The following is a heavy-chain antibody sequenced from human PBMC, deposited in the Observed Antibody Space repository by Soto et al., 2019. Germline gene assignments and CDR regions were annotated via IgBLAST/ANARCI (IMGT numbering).Heavy chain of an antibody. Sequence: PGGSLRLSCSASGFTFIIYSMNWVRQAPGKGLEWVSSISSSSYIYYADSVKGRFTISRDNSKNTLYLQMNSLRAEDTAVYYCARDGSGSYSSRFDYWGQGTLVTVSS. CDR2: ISSSSYI. CDR1: GFTFIIYS. CDR3: ARDGSGSYSSRFDY. V-gene: IGHV3-21*01. D-gene: IGHD1-26*01. J-gene: IGHJ4*02.